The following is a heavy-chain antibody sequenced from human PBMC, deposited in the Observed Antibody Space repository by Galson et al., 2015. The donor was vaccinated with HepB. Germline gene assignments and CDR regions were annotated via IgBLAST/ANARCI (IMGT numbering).Heavy chain of an antibody. J-gene: IGHJ4*02. CDR3: ARHGDIGGPSYFDF. CDR1: GGSISSYY. CDR2: IYYRGST. D-gene: IGHD5-12*01. V-gene: IGHV4-59*08. Sequence: SETLSLTCTVSGGSISSYYWSWIRQPPGKGLEWIGYIYYRGSTNYNSSLKRRVTISVDTSKNQFSLKLSSVTAADTVIYYCARHGDIGGPSYFDFWGQGTLGTVSP.